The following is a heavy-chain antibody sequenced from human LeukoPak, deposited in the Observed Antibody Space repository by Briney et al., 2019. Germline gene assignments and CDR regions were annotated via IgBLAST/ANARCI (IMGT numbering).Heavy chain of an antibody. CDR2: INPQSGAT. CDR3: ARGGDDSGLYFAY. V-gene: IGHV1-2*02. D-gene: IGHD3-22*01. CDR1: GYTFTGFY. Sequence: SDKVSCKASGYTFTGFYIHWVRQAPGQGLEWMAWINPQSGATNYAQKFQGRVTMTRDMSISTAYMDVTSLRSDDTAVYYCARGGDDSGLYFAYWGQGTLVTVSS. J-gene: IGHJ4*02.